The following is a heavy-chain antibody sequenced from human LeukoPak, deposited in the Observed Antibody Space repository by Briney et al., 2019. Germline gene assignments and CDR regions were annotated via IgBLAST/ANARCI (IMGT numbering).Heavy chain of an antibody. D-gene: IGHD1-14*01. Sequence: GGSLRLSCAASGFTFSSYAMSWVRQAPGKGLEWVSSISSSSSYIYYADSVKGRFTISRDNAKNSLYLQMNSLRAEDTAVYYCARDFRRDPLEVGWGQGTTVTVSS. J-gene: IGHJ6*02. V-gene: IGHV3-21*01. CDR2: ISSSSSYI. CDR3: ARDFRRDPLEVG. CDR1: GFTFSSYA.